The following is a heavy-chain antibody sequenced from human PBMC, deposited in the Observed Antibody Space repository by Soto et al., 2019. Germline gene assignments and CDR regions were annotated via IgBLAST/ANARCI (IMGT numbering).Heavy chain of an antibody. Sequence: EVQLLESGGGLVQPGGSLRLSCAASGFTFSSYAMSWVRQAPGKGLEWVSAISGSGGSTYYADSVKGRFTISRDNSKNTLYLKMNSLRAEDTAVYYCAKGYSSWGGGFDHWGQGTLVTVSS. CDR3: AKGYSSWGGGFDH. V-gene: IGHV3-23*01. J-gene: IGHJ4*02. CDR2: ISGSGGST. D-gene: IGHD6-6*01. CDR1: GFTFSSYA.